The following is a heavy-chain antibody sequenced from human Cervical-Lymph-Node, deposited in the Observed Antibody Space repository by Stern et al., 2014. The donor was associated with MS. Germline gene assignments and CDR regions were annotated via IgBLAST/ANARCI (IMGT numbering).Heavy chain of an antibody. CDR1: GLTFTSYW. J-gene: IGHJ4*02. CDR3: ARGGRGGATPDY. D-gene: IGHD1-26*01. Sequence: EVQLEESGGVLVQPGGSPRLSCAASGLTFTSYWMHWVRQAPGKGLVWVSYIECDGYGANYAESVKCRFTISRDNAENTVYLQMNSLRAEDTAVYYCARGGRGGATPDYWGQGTLVTVAA. V-gene: IGHV3-74*02. CDR2: IECDGYGA.